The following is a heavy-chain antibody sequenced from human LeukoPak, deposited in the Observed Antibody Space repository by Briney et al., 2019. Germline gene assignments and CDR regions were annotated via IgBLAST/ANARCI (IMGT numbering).Heavy chain of an antibody. Sequence: SETLSLTCAVYGGSFSGYYWSWIRQPPGKGLEWIGSIYYSGSTYYNPSLKSRLTISVDTSKNQFSLKLSSVTTADTAVYYCARYDIVFDYWGQGTLVTVSS. D-gene: IGHD3-9*01. CDR1: GGSFSGYY. V-gene: IGHV4-34*01. CDR3: ARYDIVFDY. CDR2: IYYSGST. J-gene: IGHJ4*02.